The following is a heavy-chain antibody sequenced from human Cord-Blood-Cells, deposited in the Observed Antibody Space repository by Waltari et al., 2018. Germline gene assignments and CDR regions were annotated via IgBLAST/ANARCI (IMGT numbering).Heavy chain of an antibody. CDR3: ARHEGSYDFWSGYDY. CDR1: GGSISSYY. Sequence: QVQLQESGPGLVQPSETLSLTCPVSGGSISSYYWSWIRQPPGKGLEWIGYIYYSGSTNYNPSLKRRVTISVDTSKNQFSLKLSCVTAADTAVYYCARHEGSYDFWSGYDYWGQGTLVTVSS. CDR2: IYYSGST. V-gene: IGHV4-59*08. D-gene: IGHD3-3*01. J-gene: IGHJ4*02.